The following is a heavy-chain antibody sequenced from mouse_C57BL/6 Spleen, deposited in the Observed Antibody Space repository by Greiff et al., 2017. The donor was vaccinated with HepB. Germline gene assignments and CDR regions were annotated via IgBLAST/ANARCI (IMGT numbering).Heavy chain of an antibody. Sequence: VQLKQSGGGLVKPGGSLKLSCAASGFTFSDYGMHWVRQAPEKGLEWVAYISSGSSTIYYADTVKGRFTISRDNAKNTLFLQMTSRRSEDTAMYDCARLTGTGAMDYWGQGTSVTVSS. CDR3: ARLTGTGAMDY. D-gene: IGHD4-1*01. CDR1: GFTFSDYG. V-gene: IGHV5-17*01. CDR2: ISSGSSTI. J-gene: IGHJ4*01.